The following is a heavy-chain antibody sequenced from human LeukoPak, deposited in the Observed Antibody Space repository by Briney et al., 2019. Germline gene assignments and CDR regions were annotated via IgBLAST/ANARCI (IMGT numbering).Heavy chain of an antibody. Sequence: SETLSLTCAVSDYSIIDGHYWGWIRQPPGKGLEWIETIYHTWRTDYNPSLKSRVTMSVDTSKNQFSLRLTSMTAADTAVYYCARGPLSISVAGWYAAHWGQGTLVTVSS. CDR1: DYSIIDGHY. V-gene: IGHV4-38-2*01. CDR2: IYHTWRT. CDR3: ARGPLSISVAGWYAAH. J-gene: IGHJ4*02. D-gene: IGHD6-19*01.